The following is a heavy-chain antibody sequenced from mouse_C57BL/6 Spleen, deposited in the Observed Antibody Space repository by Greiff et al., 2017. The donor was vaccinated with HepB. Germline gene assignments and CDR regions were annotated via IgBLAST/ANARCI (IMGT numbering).Heavy chain of an antibody. V-gene: IGHV1-18*01. Sequence: VQLQQSGPELVKPGASVKIPCKASGYTFTDYNMDWVKQSHGKSLEWIGDINPNNGGTIYNQKFKGKATLTVDKSSSTAYMELRSLTSEDTAVYYCARRGANWEYAYWGQGTLVTVSA. CDR1: GYTFTDYN. CDR2: INPNNGGT. D-gene: IGHD4-1*01. J-gene: IGHJ3*01. CDR3: ARRGANWEYAY.